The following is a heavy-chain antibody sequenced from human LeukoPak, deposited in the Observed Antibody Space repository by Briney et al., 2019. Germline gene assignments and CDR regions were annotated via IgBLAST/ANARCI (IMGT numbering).Heavy chain of an antibody. CDR2: ISYDSNYR. CDR3: ARDRRYYFDY. Sequence: EGSLRLSCAASGFTFSHYPMHWVRQAPGKGLEWLAVISYDSNYRYYADSVKGRFTISRGNSNNTLYLQIDSLRPEDTAMYFCARDRRYYFDYWGQGTLVTVSS. CDR1: GFTFSHYP. V-gene: IGHV3-30*01. J-gene: IGHJ4*02.